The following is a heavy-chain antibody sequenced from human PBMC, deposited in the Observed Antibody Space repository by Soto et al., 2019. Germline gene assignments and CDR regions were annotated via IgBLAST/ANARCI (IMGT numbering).Heavy chain of an antibody. CDR2: ISYDGSNK. CDR1: GFTFGSYA. J-gene: IGHJ6*02. Sequence: QVQLVESGGGVVQPGRSLRLSCAASGFTFGSYAMHWVRQAPGKGLEWVAVISYDGSNKYYADSVKGRFTISRDNSKNTLYLQMNSLRAEDTAVYYCAGENRWAIFGVPHVGGGMDVWGQGTTVTVSS. CDR3: AGENRWAIFGVPHVGGGMDV. V-gene: IGHV3-30-3*01. D-gene: IGHD3-3*01.